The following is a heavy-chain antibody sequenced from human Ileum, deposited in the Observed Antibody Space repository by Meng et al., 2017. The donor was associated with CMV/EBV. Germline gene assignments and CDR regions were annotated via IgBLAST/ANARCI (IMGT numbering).Heavy chain of an antibody. V-gene: IGHV3-7*01. Sequence: LSCAASGITFSSYGMSWGRQAPGRGLEWVANIEQDGSEKYYVDSVKGRFTISRDNAKNSLYLQMNSLRAEDTAVYYCAREASSGWYIYWGQGTLVTVSS. CDR1: GITFSSYG. CDR3: AREASSGWYIY. CDR2: IEQDGSEK. J-gene: IGHJ4*02. D-gene: IGHD6-19*01.